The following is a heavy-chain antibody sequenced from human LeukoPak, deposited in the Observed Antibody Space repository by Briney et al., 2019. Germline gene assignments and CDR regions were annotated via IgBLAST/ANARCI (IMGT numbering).Heavy chain of an antibody. CDR2: INTNSGGT. Sequence: GASVKVSCKVSGYTLTELSMHWVRQAPGQGLEWMGWINTNSGGTNYAQKFQGRVTVTRDTSVSTAYMELSSLRSDDTAVHYCARGLAYSSGWYIDYWGQGTLVTVSS. J-gene: IGHJ4*02. CDR3: ARGLAYSSGWYIDY. V-gene: IGHV1-2*02. CDR1: GYTLTELS. D-gene: IGHD6-19*01.